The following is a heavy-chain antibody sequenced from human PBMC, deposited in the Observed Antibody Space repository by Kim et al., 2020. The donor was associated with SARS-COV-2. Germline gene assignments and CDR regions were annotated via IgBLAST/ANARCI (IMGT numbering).Heavy chain of an antibody. CDR3: ARHLRNWYFDL. CDR2: IYYSGST. CDR1: GGSISSSDYY. V-gene: IGHV4-39*01. Sequence: SETLSLTCSVSGGSISSSDYYWGWIRQPPGKGLEWIATIYYSGSTYYNPSLKGRVTISVDTSKKQFSLRLSSVTAADAAVYYCARHLRNWYFDLWGRGTLGHVSS. J-gene: IGHJ2*01.